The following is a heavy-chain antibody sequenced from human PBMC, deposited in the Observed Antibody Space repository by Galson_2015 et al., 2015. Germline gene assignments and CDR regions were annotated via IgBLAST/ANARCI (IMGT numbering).Heavy chain of an antibody. D-gene: IGHD3-22*01. CDR3: ARVSTPHYYDSSGYYYLFDY. CDR1: GGSFSGYY. CDR2: INHSGST. J-gene: IGHJ4*02. Sequence: SETLSLTCAVYGGSFSGYYWSWIRQPPGKGLEWIGEINHSGSTNYNPSLKSRVTISVDTSKNQFSLKLSSVTAADTAVYYCARVSTPHYYDSSGYYYLFDYWGQGTLVTVSS. V-gene: IGHV4-34*01.